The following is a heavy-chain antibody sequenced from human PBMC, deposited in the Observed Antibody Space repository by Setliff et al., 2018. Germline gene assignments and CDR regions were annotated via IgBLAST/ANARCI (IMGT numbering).Heavy chain of an antibody. J-gene: IGHJ4*02. CDR2: IYYSGST. Sequence: PSETLSLTCTVSGGSISSSSYYWGWIRQPPGKGLEWIGSIYYSGSTYYNPSLKSRVTISVDTSKNQFSLNLSSVTAADTAVYYCARLGGSESYLLDNWGQGTLDTVSS. CDR3: ARLGGSESYLLDN. D-gene: IGHD3-10*01. CDR1: GGSISSSSYY. V-gene: IGHV4-39*01.